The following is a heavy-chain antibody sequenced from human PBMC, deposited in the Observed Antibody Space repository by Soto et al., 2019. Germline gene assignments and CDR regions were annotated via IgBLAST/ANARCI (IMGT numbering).Heavy chain of an antibody. D-gene: IGHD4-17*01. J-gene: IGHJ6*02. CDR2: IYYSGST. CDR1: GGSISSGGYY. CDR3: ARAHYGDYGYGMYV. V-gene: IGHV4-31*03. Sequence: SETLSLTCTVSGGSISSGGYYWSWIRQHPGKGLEWIGYIYYSGSTYYNPSLKSRVTISVDTSKNQFSLKLSSVTAADTAVYYCARAHYGDYGYGMYVWGQGTTVTVSS.